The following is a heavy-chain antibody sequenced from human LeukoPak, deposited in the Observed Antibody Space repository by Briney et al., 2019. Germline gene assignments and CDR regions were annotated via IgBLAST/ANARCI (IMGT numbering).Heavy chain of an antibody. CDR3: ARGGYCNSTTCYFNDWFDP. CDR1: GFAFNDYA. CDR2: ISFTSANT. V-gene: IGHV3-21*04. D-gene: IGHD2-2*01. J-gene: IGHJ5*02. Sequence: GGSLRLSCAASGFAFNDYAMNWVRQAPGKGLEWVSSISFTSANTYYANSVKGRFTISSDNTKNSLYLQMNCLRAEETAVYYCARGGYCNSTTCYFNDWFDPWGQGTLVTVSS.